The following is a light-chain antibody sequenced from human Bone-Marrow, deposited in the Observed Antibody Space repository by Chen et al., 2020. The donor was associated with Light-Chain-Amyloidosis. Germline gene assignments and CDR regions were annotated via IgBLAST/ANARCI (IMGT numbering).Light chain of an antibody. CDR2: LNSDGSH. CDR1: SGHSNYA. V-gene: IGLV4-69*01. Sequence: QLVVTQSPSASASLGASVKLTCTLSSGHSNYAVAWHQQQPEKGPRYLMKLNSDGSHNKGDGIPDRFSGSSSGAERYLTIASIQSEDEADYFCQTWGTGIQVFGGGTKLTVL. CDR3: QTWGTGIQV. J-gene: IGLJ3*02.